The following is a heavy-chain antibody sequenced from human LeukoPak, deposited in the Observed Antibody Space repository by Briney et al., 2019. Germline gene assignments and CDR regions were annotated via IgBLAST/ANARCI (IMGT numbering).Heavy chain of an antibody. Sequence: GGSLRLSCAGSGFSFSSYGMHWVRQAPGKGLEWVAVISYDGSNKYYADPVKGRFTISRDNSENTLYLQMNSLRAEDTAVYYCANVHADHVGYWGQGTLVTVSS. D-gene: IGHD6-6*01. CDR3: ANVHADHVGY. J-gene: IGHJ4*02. V-gene: IGHV3-30*18. CDR2: ISYDGSNK. CDR1: GFSFSSYG.